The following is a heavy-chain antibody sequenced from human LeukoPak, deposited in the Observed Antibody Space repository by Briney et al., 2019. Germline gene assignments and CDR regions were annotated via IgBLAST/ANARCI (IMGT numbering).Heavy chain of an antibody. J-gene: IGHJ4*02. CDR3: VREYAFGDN. CDR2: INPKIGVT. Sequence: ASVKVSCKASGYSFSDYYVHWVRQAPGQGLEWMGWINPKIGVTNYAQKFQGRVTLTRDTSISTAYMELRSLRSDDTAVYYCVREYAFGDNWGQGTLVTASS. D-gene: IGHD2-2*01. CDR1: GYSFSDYY. V-gene: IGHV1-2*02.